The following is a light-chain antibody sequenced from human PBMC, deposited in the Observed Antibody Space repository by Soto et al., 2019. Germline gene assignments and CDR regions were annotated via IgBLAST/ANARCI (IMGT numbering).Light chain of an antibody. V-gene: IGKV1-5*03. J-gene: IGKJ4*01. CDR2: FAS. CDR3: QQYDTSPLT. Sequence: DTQMTQSPSTLSASVGDRVTITCRASQSISNWLAWYQQKPGKAPNLLIYFASTLQSGVPSRFSGSGSGTEFTLTIRSLQPDDFATYYCQQYDTSPLTFGGGTKVEIK. CDR1: QSISNW.